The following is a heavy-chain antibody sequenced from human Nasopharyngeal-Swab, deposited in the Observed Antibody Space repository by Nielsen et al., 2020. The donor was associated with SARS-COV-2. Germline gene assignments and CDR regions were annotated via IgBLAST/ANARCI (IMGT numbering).Heavy chain of an antibody. CDR3: AIGSSGTYGEAY. D-gene: IGHD1-26*01. CDR1: GFTFTSHA. CDR2: IGGSGTDI. Sequence: GGSLRLSCAASGFTFTSHAMTWVRQTPGKGLQWVSSIGGSGTDIYYADSVRGRFTTSRDNSKNTLYLHMNSLRADDTAVYYCAIGSSGTYGEAYWGQGALVTVSS. V-gene: IGHV3-23*05. J-gene: IGHJ4*02.